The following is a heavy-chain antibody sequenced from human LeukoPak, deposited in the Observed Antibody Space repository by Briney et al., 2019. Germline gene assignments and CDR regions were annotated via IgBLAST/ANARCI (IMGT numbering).Heavy chain of an antibody. CDR3: ARETPDSSGWD. J-gene: IGHJ4*02. CDR1: GFTFSSYE. V-gene: IGHV3-48*03. CDR2: ISSSGSTI. Sequence: GGSLRLSCAASGFTFSSYEMNWVRQAPGKGLEWVSYISSSGSTIYYADSVKGRFTISRDNAKNSLYLQMNSLRAEDTAIYYCARETPDSSGWDWGQGTLVTVSS. D-gene: IGHD6-19*01.